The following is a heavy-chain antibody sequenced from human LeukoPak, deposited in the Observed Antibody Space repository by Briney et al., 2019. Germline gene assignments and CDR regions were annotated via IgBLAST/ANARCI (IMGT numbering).Heavy chain of an antibody. V-gene: IGHV5-10-1*01. CDR2: IDPSDSYT. D-gene: IGHD3-10*01. CDR1: RFSFTSYW. CDR3: ARQGLLWFGELLPPFDY. Sequence: GESLKISCKGSRFSFTSYWITWVRQMPGKGLEWMGRIDPSDSYTSYSPSFQGHVTISAAKSISTAYLQWSSLKASDTAMYYCARQGLLWFGELLPPFDYWGQGTLVTVSS. J-gene: IGHJ4*02.